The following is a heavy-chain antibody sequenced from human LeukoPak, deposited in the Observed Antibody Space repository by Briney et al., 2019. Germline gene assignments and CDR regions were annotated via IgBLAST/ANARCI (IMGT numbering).Heavy chain of an antibody. D-gene: IGHD3-16*01. Sequence: GGPLSLSFAASGFTFISYSMNWVRPAPGKGREWVSSIISSSSYIYYADSVKGRFTISRDNAKNSLYLQMNSLRDEDTAVYYCASAGAVRGQGTLVTVSS. CDR1: GFTFISYS. CDR3: ASAGAV. CDR2: IISSSSYI. V-gene: IGHV3-21*01. J-gene: IGHJ4*02.